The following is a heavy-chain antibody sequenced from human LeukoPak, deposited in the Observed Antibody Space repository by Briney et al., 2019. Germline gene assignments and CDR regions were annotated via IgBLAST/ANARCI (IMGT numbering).Heavy chain of an antibody. Sequence: ASVKFSCKPSAYTLGTYYIHWLRQAPGQGLEWMGIINPNGRTTYAQKFLGRVTMTRDTSTSTVYMELSALRSEDTAVYYCARSTDGYNGNYYSDWGQGTTVTVSS. CDR3: ARSTDGYNGNYYSD. V-gene: IGHV1-46*01. CDR1: AYTLGTYY. J-gene: IGHJ6*02. CDR2: INPNGRT. D-gene: IGHD5-24*01.